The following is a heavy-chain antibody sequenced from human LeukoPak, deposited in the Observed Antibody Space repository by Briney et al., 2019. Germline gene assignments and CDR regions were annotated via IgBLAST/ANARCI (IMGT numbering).Heavy chain of an antibody. CDR3: AKGGGDYLIYYGMDV. CDR2: VSGSGGSP. D-gene: IGHD4-17*01. J-gene: IGHJ6*02. Sequence: GGSLRLSCAASGFTFSSYAMRGVRQAPAKGLEWVSGVSGSGGSPYYADSVKGRFTISRDNSKNTLYLQMNTLRAEDTAVYYCAKGGGDYLIYYGMDVWGQGTTVTVSS. V-gene: IGHV3-23*01. CDR1: GFTFSSYA.